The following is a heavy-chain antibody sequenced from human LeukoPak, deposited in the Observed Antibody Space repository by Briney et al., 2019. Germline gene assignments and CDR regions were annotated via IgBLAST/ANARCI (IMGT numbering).Heavy chain of an antibody. CDR3: ARRFAPSRNDAFDI. Sequence: SETLSLICTVSGGSISSYYWGWIRQPPGKGLEWIGTIYYSGSTYYNPSLKSRVTISVDTSKNQFSLKLSSVTASDTAVYYCARRFAPSRNDAFDIWGQGTMVTVSS. CDR1: GGSISSYY. J-gene: IGHJ3*02. D-gene: IGHD3-10*01. CDR2: IYYSGST. V-gene: IGHV4-39*01.